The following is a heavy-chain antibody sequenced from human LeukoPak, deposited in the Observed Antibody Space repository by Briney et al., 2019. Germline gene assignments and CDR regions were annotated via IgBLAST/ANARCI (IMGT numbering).Heavy chain of an antibody. Sequence: ASVKVSCKTSGYTFTVHSIHWVRQGQAPGQGLEWMGWMNPNSGNTGYAQKFQGRVTMTRNTSISTAYMELSSLRSEDTAVYYCARGTHSSSWYSTQGDYWGQGTLVTVSS. CDR2: MNPNSGNT. CDR1: GYTFTVHS. CDR3: ARGTHSSSWYSTQGDY. J-gene: IGHJ4*02. D-gene: IGHD6-13*01. V-gene: IGHV1-8*02.